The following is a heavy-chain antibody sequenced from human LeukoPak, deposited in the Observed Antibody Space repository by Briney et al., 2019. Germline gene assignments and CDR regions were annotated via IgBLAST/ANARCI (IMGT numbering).Heavy chain of an antibody. D-gene: IGHD3-10*01. J-gene: IGHJ4*02. Sequence: GGSLRLSCAASGFTFSSYSMNWVRQAPGKGLEWVSSISSSSSYIYYADSVKGRFTISRDNAKNSLYLQMNSLRAEDTAVYYCARAGFGLAPLRGTPFDYWGQGTLVTVSS. CDR2: ISSSSSYI. V-gene: IGHV3-21*01. CDR1: GFTFSSYS. CDR3: ARAGFGLAPLRGTPFDY.